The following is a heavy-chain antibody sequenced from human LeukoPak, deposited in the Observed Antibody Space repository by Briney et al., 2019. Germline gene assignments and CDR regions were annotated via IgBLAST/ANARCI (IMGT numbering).Heavy chain of an antibody. J-gene: IGHJ4*02. V-gene: IGHV1-18*04. CDR2: ISAYNGNT. CDR1: GYTFTSYY. Sequence: GASVKVSCKASGYTFTSYYMHWVRQAPGQGLEWMGWISAYNGNTNYAQKLQGRVTMTTDTSTSTAYMELRSLRSDDTAVYYCARDSIGVAASVTFDYWGQGTLVTVSS. D-gene: IGHD2-15*01. CDR3: ARDSIGVAASVTFDY.